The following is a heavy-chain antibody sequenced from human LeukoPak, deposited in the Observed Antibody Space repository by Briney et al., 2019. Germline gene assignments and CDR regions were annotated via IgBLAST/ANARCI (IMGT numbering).Heavy chain of an antibody. CDR3: ARDYGGWHYFDY. D-gene: IGHD6-19*01. Sequence: GGSPRLSCAASGFTFSDYSMNWVRQAPGKGLEWVSYISDSSSTIYYADSVKGRFTISRDNSKNSLYLQMSSLRAEDTAVYYCARDYGGWHYFDYWGQGTLVTVSS. CDR1: GFTFSDYS. CDR2: ISDSSSTI. J-gene: IGHJ4*02. V-gene: IGHV3-48*04.